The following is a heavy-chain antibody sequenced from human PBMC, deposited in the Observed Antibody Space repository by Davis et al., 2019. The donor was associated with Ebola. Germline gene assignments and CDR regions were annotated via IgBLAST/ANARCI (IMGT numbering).Heavy chain of an antibody. CDR2: INHSGST. D-gene: IGHD1-1*01. CDR3: ARGLPGIDI. V-gene: IGHV4-34*01. J-gene: IGHJ3*02. Sequence: MPSETLSLTCAVYGGSFSGYYWNWIRQPPGKGLEWIGEINHSGSTNYNPSLKSRVTISVDTSKNQFSLKLSSVTAADTAVYYCARGLPGIDIWGQGTMITVSS. CDR1: GGSFSGYY.